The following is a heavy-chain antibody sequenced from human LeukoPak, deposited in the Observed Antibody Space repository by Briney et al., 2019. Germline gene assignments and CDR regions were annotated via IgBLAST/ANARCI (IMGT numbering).Heavy chain of an antibody. J-gene: IGHJ4*02. Sequence: GASVKDSSKSSGYTFTKSDYIHWVRQAPGQGLEWMGIINPSDGTTFYAQNFQGRVTLTRDTSTNTVFMELSSLRSADTAVFYCARRTVVMDLYYSGEGSQVTVSS. CDR2: INPSDGTT. CDR1: GYTFTKSDY. D-gene: IGHD4-23*01. CDR3: ARRTVVMDLYY. V-gene: IGHV1-46*01.